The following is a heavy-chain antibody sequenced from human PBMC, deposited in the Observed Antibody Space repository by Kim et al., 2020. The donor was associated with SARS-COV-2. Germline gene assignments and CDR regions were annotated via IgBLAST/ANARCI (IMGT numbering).Heavy chain of an antibody. V-gene: IGHV3-11*03. CDR1: GFTFSDYY. Sequence: GGSLRLSCAASGFTFSDYYMSWIRQAPGKGLEWVSYISSSSSYTNYADSVKGRFTISRDNAKNSLYLQMNSLRAEDTAVYYCASLAAAGTDGMDVWGQGTTVTVSS. CDR3: ASLAAAGTDGMDV. CDR2: ISSSSSYT. D-gene: IGHD6-13*01. J-gene: IGHJ6*02.